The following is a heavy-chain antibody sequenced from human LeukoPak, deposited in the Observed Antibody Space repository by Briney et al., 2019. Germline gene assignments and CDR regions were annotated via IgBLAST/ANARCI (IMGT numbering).Heavy chain of an antibody. J-gene: IGHJ4*02. CDR2: IDHSGNT. CDR1: DESFSGYY. Sequence: SETLSLTCAVYDESFSGYYWSWIRQPPGKGLEWIGEIDHSGNTNYNPSLKSRVTFSIDTSKNQFSLRLSSVTAADTAVYYCARGLGVYCSGGSCSGLYLDSWGQGTLVTVSS. CDR3: ARGLGVYCSGGSCSGLYLDS. V-gene: IGHV4-34*01. D-gene: IGHD2-15*01.